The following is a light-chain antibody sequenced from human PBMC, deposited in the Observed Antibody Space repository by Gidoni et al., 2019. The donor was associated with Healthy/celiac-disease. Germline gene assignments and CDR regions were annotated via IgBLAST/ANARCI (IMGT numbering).Light chain of an antibody. Sequence: EIVMTQSPDSLPVYLGERATINCKSSQSVLYSSNNKNYLAWYQQKPGQPPKLLIYWASTRESGVPDRFSGSGSGTDFTLTISSLQAEDVAVYYCQQYSSTPRTFGQGTKVEIK. CDR3: QQYSSTPRT. CDR2: WAS. J-gene: IGKJ1*01. CDR1: QSVLYSSNNKNY. V-gene: IGKV4-1*01.